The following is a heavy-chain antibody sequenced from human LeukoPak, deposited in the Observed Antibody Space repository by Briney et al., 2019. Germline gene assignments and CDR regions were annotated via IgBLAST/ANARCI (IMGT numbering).Heavy chain of an antibody. V-gene: IGHV1-18*01. CDR1: GYYFSNYG. Sequence: ASVKVSCKASGYYFSNYGISWVRQAPGQGPEWMGWISVYNGNTKYAQKSQGRVTMTTDTSTGTAYMELRSLRSDDTAVYYCTRSDHYYGSGSPPNWFDPWGQGTLVTVSS. CDR3: TRSDHYYGSGSPPNWFDP. D-gene: IGHD3-10*01. CDR2: ISVYNGNT. J-gene: IGHJ5*02.